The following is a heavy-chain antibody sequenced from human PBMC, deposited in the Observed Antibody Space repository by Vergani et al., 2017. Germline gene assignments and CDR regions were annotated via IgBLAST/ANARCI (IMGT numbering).Heavy chain of an antibody. V-gene: IGHV3-30*02. CDR3: TKAGQYDSDNFHDS. J-gene: IGHJ1*01. D-gene: IGHD3-22*01. CDR1: GFTFSHYS. Sequence: QVQLVESGGGVVQPGGSLRLSCVASGFTFSHYSMNWVRQAPGKGLEWVAFIRYDGTKRFYGDSVKGRFTISRDNSQTTVFLQMNSLRADDSAVYYCTKAGQYDSDNFHDSWGQGALVTVAS. CDR2: IRYDGTKR.